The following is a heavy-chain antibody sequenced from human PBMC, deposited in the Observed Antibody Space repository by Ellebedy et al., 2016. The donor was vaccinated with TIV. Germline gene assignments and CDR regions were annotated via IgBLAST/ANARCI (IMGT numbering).Heavy chain of an antibody. J-gene: IGHJ1*01. CDR2: IGPDLGNP. Sequence: AASVKVSCKASGYTFTDYGITWLRQAPGQGLEWLGWIGPDLGNPNYAQKFRGRVTMTTDTSTTTGYMGLRSLRSDDTALYYCARVRDIRSSSDIAHWGQGTLVTVSS. CDR3: ARVRDIRSSSDIAH. CDR1: GYTFTDYG. V-gene: IGHV1-18*04. D-gene: IGHD6-6*01.